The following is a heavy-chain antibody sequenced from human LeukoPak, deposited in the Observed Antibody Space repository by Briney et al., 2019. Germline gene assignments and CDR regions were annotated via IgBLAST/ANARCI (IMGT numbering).Heavy chain of an antibody. J-gene: IGHJ6*02. CDR2: IIPIFGTA. V-gene: IGHV1-69*13. D-gene: IGHD2-2*02. CDR3: ARPEHGCSSTSCYRDYYYYGMDV. Sequence: SVKVSCKASGGTFSSYAISWVRQAPGQGLEWMGGIIPIFGTANYAQKFQGRVTITADESTSTAYMELSSLRSEDTAVYYCARPEHGCSSTSCYRDYYYYGMDVWGQGTTVTVSS. CDR1: GGTFSSYA.